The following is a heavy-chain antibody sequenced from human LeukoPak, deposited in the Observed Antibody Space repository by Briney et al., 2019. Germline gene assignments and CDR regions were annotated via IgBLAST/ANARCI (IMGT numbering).Heavy chain of an antibody. CDR1: GYTFTSYG. J-gene: IGHJ5*02. V-gene: IGHV1-18*01. Sequence: ASVKVSCKASGYTFTSYGISWVRQAPGQGLEWMGWISAYNGNTNCAQKLQGRVTMTTDTSTSTAYMELRSLRSDDTAVYYCARGTYYYGSGSMEAGFDPWGQGTLVTVSS. CDR3: ARGTYYYGSGSMEAGFDP. CDR2: ISAYNGNT. D-gene: IGHD3-10*01.